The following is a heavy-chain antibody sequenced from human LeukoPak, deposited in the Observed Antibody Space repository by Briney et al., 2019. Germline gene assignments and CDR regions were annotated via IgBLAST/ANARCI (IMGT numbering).Heavy chain of an antibody. CDR3: ARGFRASSSWLRDYYYYYMDV. D-gene: IGHD6-13*01. V-gene: IGHV1-69*06. Sequence: GASVKVSCKASGGTFSSYAISWVRQAPGQGLEWMGGIIPIFGTANYAQKFQGRVTITADKSTSTAYMELSSLRSEDTAVYYCARGFRASSSWLRDYYYYYMDVWGKGTTVTVSS. CDR2: IIPIFGTA. CDR1: GGTFSSYA. J-gene: IGHJ6*03.